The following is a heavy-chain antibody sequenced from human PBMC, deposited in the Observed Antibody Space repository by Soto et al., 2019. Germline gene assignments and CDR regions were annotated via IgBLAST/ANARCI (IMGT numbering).Heavy chain of an antibody. D-gene: IGHD3-16*02. CDR3: AKPRGAYRHQYEGLDA. CDR1: APTVSNYG. V-gene: IGHV3-30*18. J-gene: IGHJ6*04. Sequence: SLRLSCVGSAPTVSNYGMHWVRQAPGKGLEWVALISHDGSEEYYADSVKGRFTLSRDNSKNNIYLEMNGLRPEDTAVYYCAKPRGAYRHQYEGLDAWAKGT. CDR2: ISHDGSEE.